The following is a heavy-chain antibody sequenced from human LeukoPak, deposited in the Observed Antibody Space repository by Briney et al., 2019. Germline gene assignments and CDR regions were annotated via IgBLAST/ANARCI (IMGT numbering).Heavy chain of an antibody. Sequence: GGSLRLSCAASGFTFSGSAIHWVRQASGKGLEWVGRIRGKANTYATAYAASVKDRFTISRDDSKNTAYLQMNSLKSEDTAVYYCARDRIQLWSHDYWGQGTLVTVSS. CDR3: ARDRIQLWSHDY. CDR2: IRGKANTYAT. D-gene: IGHD5-18*01. V-gene: IGHV3-73*01. J-gene: IGHJ4*02. CDR1: GFTFSGSA.